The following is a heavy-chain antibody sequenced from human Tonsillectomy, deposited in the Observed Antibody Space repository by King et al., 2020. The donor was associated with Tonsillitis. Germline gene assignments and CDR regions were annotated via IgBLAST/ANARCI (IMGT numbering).Heavy chain of an antibody. CDR2: IKKDGSET. J-gene: IGHJ3*02. CDR3: ARDSSPALSGSWYDAFDI. D-gene: IGHD2-15*01. V-gene: IGHV3-7*01. Sequence: VQLVESGGGLVQPGGSLRLSCAASGFTFSTYWLTWVRQAPGKGLEWVANIKKDGSETYYVDSVKGRFTVSRDNAKNSLYLRMNSLRAEDTAVYYCARDSSPALSGSWYDAFDIWGQGTMVTVSS. CDR1: GFTFSTYW.